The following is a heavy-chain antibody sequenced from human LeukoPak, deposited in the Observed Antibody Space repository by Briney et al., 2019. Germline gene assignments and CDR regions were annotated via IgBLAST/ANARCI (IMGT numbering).Heavy chain of an antibody. J-gene: IGHJ4*02. CDR1: GGSISSSSYY. V-gene: IGHV4-39*07. CDR2: TYYSGST. CDR3: ARDLNFGIAARPYYFDY. D-gene: IGHD6-6*01. Sequence: SETLSLTCTVSGGSISSSSYYWGWIHQPPGKGLEWIGSTYYSGSTYYNPSLKSRVTISVDTSKNQFSLKLSSVTAADTAVYYCARDLNFGIAARPYYFDYWGQGTLVTVSS.